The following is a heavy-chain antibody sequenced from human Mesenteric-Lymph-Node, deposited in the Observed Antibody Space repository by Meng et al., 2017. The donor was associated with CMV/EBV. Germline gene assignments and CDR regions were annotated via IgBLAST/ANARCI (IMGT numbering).Heavy chain of an antibody. J-gene: IGHJ5*02. CDR2: INQSGST. CDR1: GGSFGGYY. D-gene: IGHD4-23*01. V-gene: IGHV4-34*01. CDR3: ARGGNSRFDP. Sequence: SLTCAVYGGSFGGYYWGAIRQPPGKGLEWIGEINQSGSTNDNPSLKSRVTISVDTSKNQFSLKLSSVTAADTAVYYCARGGNSRFDPWGQGTLVTVSS.